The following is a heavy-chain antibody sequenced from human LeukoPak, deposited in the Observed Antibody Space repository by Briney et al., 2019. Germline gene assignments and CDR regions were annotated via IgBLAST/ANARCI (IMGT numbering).Heavy chain of an antibody. D-gene: IGHD7-27*01. V-gene: IGHV4-61*02. CDR3: ARGGAANWGSEGAFDI. CDR2: IYTSGST. CDR1: GGSISSGSYY. J-gene: IGHJ3*02. Sequence: PSQTLSLTCTVSGGSISSGSYYWSWIRQPAGKGLEWIGRIYTSGSTNYNPSLKSRVTISVDTSKNQFSLKLSSVTAADTAVYYCARGGAANWGSEGAFDIWGQGTMVTVSS.